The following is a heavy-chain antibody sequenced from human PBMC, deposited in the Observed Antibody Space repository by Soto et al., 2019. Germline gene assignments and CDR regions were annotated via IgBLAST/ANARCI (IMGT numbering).Heavy chain of an antibody. CDR3: ARGMDYDFWSGLDY. CDR1: GGTFSSYA. V-gene: IGHV1-69*13. D-gene: IGHD3-3*01. Sequence: GASVKVSCKASGGTFSSYAISWVRQAPGQGLEWMGGIIPIFGTANYAQKFQGRVTITADESTSTAYMELSSLRSEDTAVYYCARGMDYDFWSGLDYWGQGTLVTVSS. CDR2: IIPIFGTA. J-gene: IGHJ4*02.